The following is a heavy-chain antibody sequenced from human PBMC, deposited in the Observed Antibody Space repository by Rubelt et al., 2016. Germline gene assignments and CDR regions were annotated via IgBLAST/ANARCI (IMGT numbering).Heavy chain of an antibody. J-gene: IGHJ3*02. D-gene: IGHD5-24*01. CDR3: ARRDGYNWDDAFDI. V-gene: IGHV1-18*01. CDR1: GYTFTSYG. Sequence: QVQLVQSGAEVKKPGASVKVSCKASGYTFTSYGISWVRQAPGQGLEWMGWLSAYNGNTNYAQKLQGRVTITTETSTSTAYMELRSLRSDDTAVYYCARRDGYNWDDAFDIWGQGTMVTVSS. CDR2: LSAYNGNT.